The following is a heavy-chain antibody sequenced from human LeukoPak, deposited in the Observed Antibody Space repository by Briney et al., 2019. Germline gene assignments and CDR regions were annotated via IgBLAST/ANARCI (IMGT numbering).Heavy chain of an antibody. CDR1: GFTFSSYA. D-gene: IGHD5-18*01. Sequence: GGSLRLSCAPSGFTFSSYAMSWARHAPGKGLEWVSDISGSGGSTYYADSVKGRFTISRDNSKNTLYLQMNSLRAEDTAVYYCAKGLAQLWFYWGQGTLVTVSS. J-gene: IGHJ4*02. CDR2: ISGSGGST. V-gene: IGHV3-23*01. CDR3: AKGLAQLWFY.